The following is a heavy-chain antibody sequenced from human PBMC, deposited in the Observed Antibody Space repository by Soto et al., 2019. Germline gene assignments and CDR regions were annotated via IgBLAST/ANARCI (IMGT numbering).Heavy chain of an antibody. Sequence: PGGSLRLSCAASGFTVSTYYMSWVRQAPGKGLEWVSVIYSAGSADFADSVKGRFTVSRDNSKNTLYLQMSSLRAEDTAVYYCARDRDYGGNSEASDVWGQGTMVTVSS. CDR3: ARDRDYGGNSEASDV. CDR1: GFTVSTYY. J-gene: IGHJ3*01. CDR2: IYSAGSA. V-gene: IGHV3-66*01. D-gene: IGHD4-17*01.